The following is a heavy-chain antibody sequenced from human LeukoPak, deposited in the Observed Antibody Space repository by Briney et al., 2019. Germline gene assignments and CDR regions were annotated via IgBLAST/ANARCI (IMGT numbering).Heavy chain of an antibody. CDR3: ARDRTGIAVAGQGGSDY. V-gene: IGHV3-21*01. CDR2: ISSSSSYI. J-gene: IGHJ4*02. Sequence: PGGSLRLSCAASGFTFSSYSMNWVRQAPGKGLEWVSSISSSSSYIYYADSVKGRFTISRDNAKNSLYLQMNSLRAEDTAVYYCARDRTGIAVAGQGGSDYWGQGTLVTVSS. CDR1: GFTFSSYS. D-gene: IGHD6-19*01.